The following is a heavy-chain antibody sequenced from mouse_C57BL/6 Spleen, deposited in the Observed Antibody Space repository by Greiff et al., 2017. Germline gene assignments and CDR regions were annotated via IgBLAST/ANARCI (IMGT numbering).Heavy chain of an antibody. V-gene: IGHV1-26*01. J-gene: IGHJ4*01. Sequence: EVQLQQSGPELVKPGASVKISCKASGYTFTDYYMNWVKQSHGKSLEWIGDINPNNGGTSYNQKFKGKATLTVDKSSSTAYMELRSLTSEDSAVYYCARWGWSQIYYAMDYWGQGTSVTVSS. CDR1: GYTFTDYY. CDR2: INPNNGGT. D-gene: IGHD2-3*01. CDR3: ARWGWSQIYYAMDY.